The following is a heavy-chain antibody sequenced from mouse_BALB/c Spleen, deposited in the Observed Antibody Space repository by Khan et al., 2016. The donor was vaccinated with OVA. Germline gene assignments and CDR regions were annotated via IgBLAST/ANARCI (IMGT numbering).Heavy chain of an antibody. CDR1: GYTFTEYT. Sequence: VRLQQSGPELVKPGASVKISCTTSGYTFTEYTMHWVKQSHGESLEWIGGIIPNNGGTNYNQKFKGKATLTVAKSSRTAYMELRSLTSKDSAVYYCARGAYYRYDGYFDVWGAGTTVTVSS. V-gene: IGHV1-18*01. J-gene: IGHJ1*01. D-gene: IGHD2-14*01. CDR2: IIPNNGGT. CDR3: ARGAYYRYDGYFDV.